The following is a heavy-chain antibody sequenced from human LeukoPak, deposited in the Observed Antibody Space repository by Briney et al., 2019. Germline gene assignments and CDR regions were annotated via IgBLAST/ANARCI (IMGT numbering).Heavy chain of an antibody. Sequence: GRTLMIPFAIARCTVGSYCMSWGRPAPGKELEWVSAISGSGGSTYYADSVKGRFTISRDNSKNTLYLQMNSLRAEDTAVYYCAKRPYSGYGHFDFWGQGTLVTVSS. V-gene: IGHV3-23*01. CDR1: RCTVGSYC. D-gene: IGHD5-12*01. CDR2: ISGSGGST. J-gene: IGHJ4*02. CDR3: AKRPYSGYGHFDF.